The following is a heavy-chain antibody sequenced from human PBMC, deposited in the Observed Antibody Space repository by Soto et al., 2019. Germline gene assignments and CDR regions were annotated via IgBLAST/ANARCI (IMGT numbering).Heavy chain of an antibody. V-gene: IGHV3-23*01. CDR2: ISGSGDGI. CDR3: TKSRTSVLMVDGYGGLDV. Sequence: GGSLRLSCAASGFSFSDYAMSWVRQAPGKGLEWVSSISGSGDGIYYVDSVKGRFTLSRDTSQKPLYLQMNTLRPEDTAVYFCTKSRTSVLMVDGYGGLDVWGRGTTVTVSS. J-gene: IGHJ6*02. CDR1: GFSFSDYA. D-gene: IGHD2-8*01.